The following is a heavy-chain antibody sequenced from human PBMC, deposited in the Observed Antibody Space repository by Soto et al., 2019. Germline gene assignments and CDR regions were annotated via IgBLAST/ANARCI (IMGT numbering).Heavy chain of an antibody. CDR2: ISGSGGST. CDR3: AKEEDIVVVVAANWFDP. V-gene: IGHV3-23*01. J-gene: IGHJ5*02. CDR1: GFTFSSYA. D-gene: IGHD2-15*01. Sequence: GGSLRLSCAASGFTFSSYAMSWVRQAPGKGLEWVSAISGSGGSTYYADSVKGRFTISRDNSKNTLYLQMNSLRAEDTAVYYCAKEEDIVVVVAANWFDPWGQGTLVTVSS.